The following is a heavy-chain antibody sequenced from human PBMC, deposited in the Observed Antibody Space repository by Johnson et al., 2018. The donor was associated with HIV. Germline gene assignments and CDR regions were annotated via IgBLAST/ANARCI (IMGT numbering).Heavy chain of an antibody. V-gene: IGHV3-64*01. CDR1: GFTFSGSA. CDR2: ISSNGGRP. CDR3: ARASSIAARGADAFDI. J-gene: IGHJ3*02. D-gene: IGHD6-6*01. Sequence: MQLVESGGVVVQPGGSLRLSCAASGFTFSGSAMHWVRQAPGKGLEYVSAISSNGGRPYYANSVKGRFTIPRDNSKNTLYLQMNSLRAEDTAVYYCARASSIAARGADAFDIWGQGTMVTVSS.